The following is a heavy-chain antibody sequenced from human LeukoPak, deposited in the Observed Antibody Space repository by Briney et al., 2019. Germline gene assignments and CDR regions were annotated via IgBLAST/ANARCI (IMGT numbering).Heavy chain of an antibody. D-gene: IGHD3-10*01. CDR3: ARARGDDQIFEY. J-gene: IGHJ4*02. CDR1: GDSISSYY. Sequence: SETLSLTCTVSGDSISSYYWSWIRQPPGKGLEWIGYIYYSGSTNYNPSLKSRVTISVDTSKNQFSLNLSSATAADTAVYYCARARGDDQIFEYWGQGTLVTVSS. V-gene: IGHV4-59*01. CDR2: IYYSGST.